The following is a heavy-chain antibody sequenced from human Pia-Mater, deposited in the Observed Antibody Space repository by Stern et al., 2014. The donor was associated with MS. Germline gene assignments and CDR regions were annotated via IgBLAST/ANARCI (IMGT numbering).Heavy chain of an antibody. Sequence: QVQLVESGAEVKKPGASVKVSCKASGGTFNVYAINWLRQAPGQGLEWMGGINPIFGNANYAKKFQGRVTITADESTRTSSMQLSSLRYDDTAVYYCARDGRHTDNYGLDVWGQGTTVTVSS. CDR3: ARDGRHTDNYGLDV. D-gene: IGHD3-9*01. CDR2: INPIFGNA. J-gene: IGHJ6*02. V-gene: IGHV1-69*01. CDR1: GGTFNVYA.